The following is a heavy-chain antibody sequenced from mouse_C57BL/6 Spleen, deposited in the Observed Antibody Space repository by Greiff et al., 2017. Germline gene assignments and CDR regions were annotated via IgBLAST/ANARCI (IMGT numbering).Heavy chain of an antibody. CDR2: ISPRGGST. CDR1: GYTFTSYD. CDR3: ARPLYDYGPLAY. Sequence: VQLQQSGPELVKPGASVKLSCKASGYTFTSYDINWVKQRPGQGLEWIGWISPRGGSTKYNEKFKGKATLTVDTSSSTAYMELHSLTSEDSSVYFCARPLYDYGPLAYWGQGTLVTVSA. V-gene: IGHV1-85*01. J-gene: IGHJ3*01. D-gene: IGHD1-1*01.